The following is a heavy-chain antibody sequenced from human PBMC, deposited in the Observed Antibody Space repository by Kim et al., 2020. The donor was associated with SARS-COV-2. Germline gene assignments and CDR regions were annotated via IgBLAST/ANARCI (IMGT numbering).Heavy chain of an antibody. V-gene: IGHV3-33*01. CDR1: GFIFSRYG. CDR2: IWYDGSSK. D-gene: IGHD4-17*01. J-gene: IGHJ4*02. Sequence: GGSLRLSCAASGFIFSRYGMHWVRQAPGKGLEWVAVIWYDGSSKNYADSVKGRFTISRDNSKNTLYLQMNSLRVEDTAVYYCAGAFGDYGLDYWGQGTRVTVSS. CDR3: AGAFGDYGLDY.